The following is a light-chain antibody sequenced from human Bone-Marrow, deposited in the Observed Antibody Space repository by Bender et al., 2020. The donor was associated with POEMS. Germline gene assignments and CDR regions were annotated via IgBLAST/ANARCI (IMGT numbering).Light chain of an antibody. CDR3: QGWDTNTMI. CDR2: EDR. V-gene: IGLV3-1*01. CDR1: KLGEKY. J-gene: IGLJ2*01. Sequence: SYELTQPPSVSVSPGQAASITCSGNKLGEKYISWYQQRPGQSPVLVLYEDRLRPSGISERFSGSNSGNTATLTISGTQALDEADYYCQGWDTNTMIFGGGTKLTVL.